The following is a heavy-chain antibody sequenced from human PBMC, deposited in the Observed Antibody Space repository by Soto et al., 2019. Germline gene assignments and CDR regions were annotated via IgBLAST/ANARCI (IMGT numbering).Heavy chain of an antibody. D-gene: IGHD3-10*01. CDR1: GGTFSSYA. J-gene: IGHJ4*02. V-gene: IGHV1-69*01. Sequence: QVQLVQSGAEVKKPGSSVKVSCKASGGTFSSYAISWVRQAPGQGLEWMGGIIPIFGTANYAQKFQRRVTITADESTRTAYMELSSLRSEDAAVYCCACVYYGSGSYLSFGYWGQGTLVTVSS. CDR3: ACVYYGSGSYLSFGY. CDR2: IIPIFGTA.